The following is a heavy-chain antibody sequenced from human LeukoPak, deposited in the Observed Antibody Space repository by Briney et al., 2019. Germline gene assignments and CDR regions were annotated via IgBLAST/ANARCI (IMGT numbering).Heavy chain of an antibody. Sequence: SGGSLRLSCAVSGFTFSSYGMHLVRQAPGKGGEGVAVMSYDGSNKYYADSVKGRFTISRDNSKNTLYLQMNSLRAEDTPAYYCANTGHQLPYSTSWTYNYYGMDVWGQATTVTV. V-gene: IGHV3-30*18. D-gene: IGHD6-13*01. CDR1: GFTFSSYG. CDR3: ANTGHQLPYSTSWTYNYYGMDV. J-gene: IGHJ6*02. CDR2: MSYDGSNK.